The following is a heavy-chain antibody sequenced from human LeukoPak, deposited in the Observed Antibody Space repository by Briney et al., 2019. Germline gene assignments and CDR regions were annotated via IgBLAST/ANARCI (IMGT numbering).Heavy chain of an antibody. CDR1: GGTFSSYA. CDR3: ARAWGQLWLMST. D-gene: IGHD5-18*01. CDR2: IIPIFGTA. V-gene: IGHV1-69*05. Sequence: ASVKVSCKASGGTFSSYAISWVRQAPGQGLEWMGGIIPIFGTANYAQKFQGRVTITTDESTSTAYMELSRLRSEDTAVYYCARAWGQLWLMSTWGQGTLVTVSS. J-gene: IGHJ5*02.